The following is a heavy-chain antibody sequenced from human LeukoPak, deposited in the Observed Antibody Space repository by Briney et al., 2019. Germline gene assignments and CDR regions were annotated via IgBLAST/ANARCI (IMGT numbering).Heavy chain of an antibody. CDR2: IIPIFGTA. J-gene: IGHJ4*02. Sequence: SVTDSCKASGGTFSSYAISWVRQVPAQGLEWMGGIIPIFGTANYAQKFQGRVTITTDESTSTAYMELSSLKSEDTAVYYCARSPRSQLPTDYWGQGTLVTVSS. V-gene: IGHV1-69*05. CDR3: ARSPRSQLPTDY. CDR1: GGTFSSYA. D-gene: IGHD2-2*01.